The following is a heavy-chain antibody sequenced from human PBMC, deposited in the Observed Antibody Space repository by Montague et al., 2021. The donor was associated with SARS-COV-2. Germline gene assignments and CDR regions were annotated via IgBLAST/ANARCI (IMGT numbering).Heavy chain of an antibody. CDR1: GGSISSSSYY. CDR2: IYYSGST. J-gene: IGHJ4*02. Sequence: SETLSLTCTVSGGSISSSSYYWGWIRQPPGKGLEWIGSIYYSGSTYYNLFLKSRVTISVDTSKNQFSLKLSSVTAADTAVYDCATITLGYCTNGVCQPPDYWGQGTLVTVSS. D-gene: IGHD2-8*01. CDR3: ATITLGYCTNGVCQPPDY. V-gene: IGHV4-39*01.